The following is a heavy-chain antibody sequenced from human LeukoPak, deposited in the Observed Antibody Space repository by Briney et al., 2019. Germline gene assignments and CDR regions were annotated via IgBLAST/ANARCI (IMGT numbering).Heavy chain of an antibody. CDR1: GGSISSGGYY. CDR2: IYYSGST. CDR3: ARQRETYGDYLN. J-gene: IGHJ4*02. D-gene: IGHD4-17*01. V-gene: IGHV4-30-4*01. Sequence: SETLSLTCTVSGGSISSGGYYWSWIRQPPGKGLEWIGYIYYSGSTYYNPSLKSRVTISVDTSKNQFSLKLSSVTAADTAVYYCARQRETYGDYLNWGQGTLVTVSS.